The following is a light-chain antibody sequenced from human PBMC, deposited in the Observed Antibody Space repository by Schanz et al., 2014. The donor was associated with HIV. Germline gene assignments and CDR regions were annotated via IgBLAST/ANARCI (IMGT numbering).Light chain of an antibody. CDR1: ESDVGGYNY. Sequence: QSALTQPASVSGTPGQSITISCTGSESDVGGYNYVSWYQQHPDKAPKLIIYDVNNRPSGVSNRFSGSKSGNTASLTISGLQAEDEADYYCSSYTSSSTRVFGGGTKLTVL. CDR3: SSYTSSSTRV. J-gene: IGLJ2*01. CDR2: DVN. V-gene: IGLV2-14*03.